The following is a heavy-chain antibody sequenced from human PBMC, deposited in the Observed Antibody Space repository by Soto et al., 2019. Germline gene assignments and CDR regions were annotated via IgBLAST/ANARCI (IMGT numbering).Heavy chain of an antibody. CDR2: SHYSGST. CDR3: TRGGGAYKKRH. CDR1: GGSVSIGTDY. D-gene: IGHD1-1*01. V-gene: IGHV4-61*01. Sequence: QVQLQESGPGLVKPSETLSLTCTVPGGSVSIGTDYWSCIRQPQGKGMQWIGFSHYSGSTNYNTSLKSRVTMSVDTAKNQFSLQLTSVNAADTAVYFCTRGGGAYKKRHWGQGTLGTVSS. J-gene: IGHJ4*02.